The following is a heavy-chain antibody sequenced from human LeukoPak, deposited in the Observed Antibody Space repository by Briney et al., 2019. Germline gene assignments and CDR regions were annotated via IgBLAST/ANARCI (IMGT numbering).Heavy chain of an antibody. CDR1: GFNFSSYS. CDR3: ASEAAPDYDFWSGPPGPDAFDI. V-gene: IGHV3-21*06. Sequence: GGSLRLSCAASGFNFSSYSMHWVRQAPGKGLEWVSLISDSSTHIFYADSVKGRFTISRDNAKNLLFLQMNGLRVEDTAVYYCASEAAPDYDFWSGPPGPDAFDIWGQGTMVTVSS. J-gene: IGHJ3*02. D-gene: IGHD3-3*01. CDR2: ISDSSTHI.